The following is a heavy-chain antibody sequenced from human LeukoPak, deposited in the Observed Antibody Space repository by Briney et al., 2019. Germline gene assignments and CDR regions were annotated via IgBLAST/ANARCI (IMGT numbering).Heavy chain of an antibody. J-gene: IGHJ4*02. CDR1: GFTFSSYA. CDR2: ISYDGSNK. CDR3: ARDRRATYYYDSSGYYFDY. D-gene: IGHD3-22*01. Sequence: GGSLRLSCAASGFTFSSYAMHWVRQAPGKGLEWVAVISYDGSNKYYADSVKGRFTISRDNSKNTLYLQMNSLRAEDTAVYYCARDRRATYYYDSSGYYFDYWGQGTLVTASS. V-gene: IGHV3-30-3*01.